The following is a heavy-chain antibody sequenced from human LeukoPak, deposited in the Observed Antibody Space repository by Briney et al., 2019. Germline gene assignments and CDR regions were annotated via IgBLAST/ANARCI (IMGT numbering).Heavy chain of an antibody. V-gene: IGHV3-33*06. D-gene: IGHD1-14*01. Sequence: GGSLRLSCAASGFTFSSYGMHWVRQAPGKGLEWVAVIWYDGSNKYYADSVKGRFTISRDNSKNTLYLQMNSLRAEDTAVYYCAKVSGGGLYYDGMDVWGQGTTVTVSS. J-gene: IGHJ6*02. CDR2: IWYDGSNK. CDR1: GFTFSSYG. CDR3: AKVSGGGLYYDGMDV.